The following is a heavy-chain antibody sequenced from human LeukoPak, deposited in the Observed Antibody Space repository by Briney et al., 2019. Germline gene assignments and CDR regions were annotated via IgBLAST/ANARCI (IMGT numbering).Heavy chain of an antibody. CDR2: MNPNSGNT. D-gene: IGHD3-22*01. CDR3: ARGRYYYDSSGYPCYFDY. Sequence: ASVKVSCKASGYTFTSYDINWVRQATGQGLEWMGWMNPNSGNTGYAQKFQGRVTITRNTSISTAYMELSSLRSEDTAVYYCARGRYYYDSSGYPCYFDYWGQGTLVTVSS. J-gene: IGHJ4*02. V-gene: IGHV1-8*03. CDR1: GYTFTSYD.